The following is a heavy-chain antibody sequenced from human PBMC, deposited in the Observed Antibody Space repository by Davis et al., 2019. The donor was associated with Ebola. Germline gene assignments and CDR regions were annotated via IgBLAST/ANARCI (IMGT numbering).Heavy chain of an antibody. D-gene: IGHD6-19*01. CDR1: GGSISSGGYY. CDR3: ARDSRWLVPGTYYYYGMDV. J-gene: IGHJ6*02. Sequence: MPGGSLRLSCTVSGGSISSGGYYWSWIRQHPGKGLEWIGYIYYSGSTNYNPSLKSRVTISVDTSKNQFSLKLSSVTAADTAVYYCARDSRWLVPGTYYYYGMDVWGQGTTVTVSS. CDR2: IYYSGST. V-gene: IGHV4-61*08.